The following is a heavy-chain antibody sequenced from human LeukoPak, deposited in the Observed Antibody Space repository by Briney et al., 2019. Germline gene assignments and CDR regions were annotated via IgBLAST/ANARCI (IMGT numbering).Heavy chain of an antibody. CDR1: GYTFTSYD. CDR2: INPNSGGT. D-gene: IGHD6-13*01. CDR3: ARPTYTSSSRYFFDY. Sequence: GASVKVSCKASGYTFTSYDINWVRQATGQGLEWMGWINPNSGGTNFAQKFQGRVTMTRDTSISTAYMELSRLRSDDTAVYYCARPTYTSSSRYFFDYWGQGTLVTVSS. V-gene: IGHV1-2*02. J-gene: IGHJ4*02.